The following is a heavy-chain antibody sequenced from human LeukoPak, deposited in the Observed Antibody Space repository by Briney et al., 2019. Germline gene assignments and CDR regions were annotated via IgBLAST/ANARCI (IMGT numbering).Heavy chain of an antibody. CDR3: VNLGYSD. J-gene: IGHJ4*02. V-gene: IGHV3-7*01. CDR1: GFSFSAAW. CDR2: IKNDGSDK. Sequence: GGSLRLSCEASGFSFSAAWMTWVRQAPGKGLEWVATIKNDGSDKYYVDSVKGRFTLSRDNAKNLVYLQMSSLRVGDTAVYYCVNLGYSDGGQGTLVTVSS. D-gene: IGHD5-12*01.